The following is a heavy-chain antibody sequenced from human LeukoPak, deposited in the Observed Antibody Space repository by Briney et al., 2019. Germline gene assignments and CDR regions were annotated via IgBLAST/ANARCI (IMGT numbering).Heavy chain of an antibody. D-gene: IGHD4-23*01. CDR3: AKDSGIGGNSYYYYYMDV. V-gene: IGHV3-30*02. J-gene: IGHJ6*03. CDR1: GFTFSSYG. CDR2: IRYDGSNK. Sequence: GWSLRLSCAASGFTFSSYGMHWVRQAPGKGLEWVAFIRYDGSNKYYADSVKGRFTISRDNSKNTFYLQMSSLTADDAALYYCAKDSGIGGNSYYYYYMDVWGKGTTVTISS.